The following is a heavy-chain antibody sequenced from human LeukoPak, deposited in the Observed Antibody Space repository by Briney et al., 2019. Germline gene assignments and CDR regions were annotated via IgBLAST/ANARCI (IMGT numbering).Heavy chain of an antibody. D-gene: IGHD6-13*01. CDR2: IKEDGSAK. J-gene: IGHJ4*02. V-gene: IGHV3-7*03. CDR3: ARDPYSSSWSYYFDN. CDR1: GFTFSTYW. Sequence: GGSLRLSCSASGFTFSTYWMHWVRQAPGKGLEWVANIKEDGSAKYYVDSVKGRFTISRDNARNSLFLQMNSLRAEDTAVYYCARDPYSSSWSYYFDNWGQGTLVTVSS.